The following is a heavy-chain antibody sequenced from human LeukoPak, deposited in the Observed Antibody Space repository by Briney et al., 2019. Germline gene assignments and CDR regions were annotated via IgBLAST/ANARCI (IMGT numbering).Heavy chain of an antibody. D-gene: IGHD6-13*01. J-gene: IGHJ4*02. CDR1: GFTFSSYG. CDR3: AREAPGAAGTDY. Sequence: GGSLRLSCAASGFTFSSYGMHWVRQAPGKGLEWVAVIWFDGSNKYYADSVKGRFTISRDNSKNTLYLQMNSLRAEDTAVYYCAREAPGAAGTDYWGQGTLVTVSS. V-gene: IGHV3-33*01. CDR2: IWFDGSNK.